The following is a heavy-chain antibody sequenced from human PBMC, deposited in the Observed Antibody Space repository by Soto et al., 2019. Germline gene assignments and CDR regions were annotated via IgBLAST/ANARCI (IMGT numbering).Heavy chain of an antibody. Sequence: GSLRLSCAASGFTVSSNYMSWVRQAPGKGLEWVSVIYSGGSTYYADSVKGRFTISRDNSKNTLYLQMNSLRAEDTAVYYCAREAIFGVVISSRCAFDIWGQGTMVTVSS. V-gene: IGHV3-66*01. D-gene: IGHD3-3*01. J-gene: IGHJ3*02. CDR3: AREAIFGVVISSRCAFDI. CDR2: IYSGGST. CDR1: GFTVSSNY.